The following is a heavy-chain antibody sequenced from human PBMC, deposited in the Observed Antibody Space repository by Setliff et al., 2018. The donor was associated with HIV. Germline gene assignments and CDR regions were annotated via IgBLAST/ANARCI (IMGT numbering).Heavy chain of an antibody. Sequence: SETLSLTCAVYGGSFSGSYWSWIRQPPGKGLEWIGEINHSGSTNYSPSLKSRVTISVDTSKNQFSLKVTSVTAADTAVYYCMRSAGLAVAGLPGFWGQGTLVTVSS. CDR3: MRSAGLAVAGLPGF. CDR1: GGSFSGSY. J-gene: IGHJ4*02. V-gene: IGHV4-34*01. D-gene: IGHD6-19*01. CDR2: INHSGST.